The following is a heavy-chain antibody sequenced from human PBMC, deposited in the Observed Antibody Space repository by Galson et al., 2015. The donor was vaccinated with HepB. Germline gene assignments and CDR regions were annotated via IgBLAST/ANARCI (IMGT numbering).Heavy chain of an antibody. CDR2: INTNTGNP. V-gene: IGHV7-4-1*02. CDR3: ARVAVADNYYYYGMDV. Sequence: SVKVSCKASGYTFTSYAMNWVRQAPGQGLEWMGWINTNTGNPTYAQGFTGRFVFSLDTSVSTAYLQISSLKAEDTAVYYCARVAVADNYYYYGMDVWGQGTTVTVSS. J-gene: IGHJ6*02. D-gene: IGHD6-19*01. CDR1: GYTFTSYA.